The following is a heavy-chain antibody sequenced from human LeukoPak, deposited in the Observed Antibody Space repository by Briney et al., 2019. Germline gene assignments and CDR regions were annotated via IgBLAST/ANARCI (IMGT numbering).Heavy chain of an antibody. CDR2: ITTDETT. Sequence: GGSLRLSCAASGFPFSVSWMHWFRQGPGKGLMWVSRITTDETTTYADSVRGRFSISRDNAKNTVYLQMNSLRVEDTAVYYCASDWFATTDYWGQGILVTVSS. CDR1: GFPFSVSW. V-gene: IGHV3-74*01. D-gene: IGHD3-10*01. J-gene: IGHJ4*02. CDR3: ASDWFATTDY.